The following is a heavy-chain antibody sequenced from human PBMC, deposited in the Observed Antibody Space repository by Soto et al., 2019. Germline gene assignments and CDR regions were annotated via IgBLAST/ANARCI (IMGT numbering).Heavy chain of an antibody. CDR2: ISGSGGST. CDR1: GFTFSSYA. CDR3: AKDMRRYIDWTEAEAFDI. Sequence: GGSLRLSCAASGFTFSSYAMSWVRQAPGKGLEWVSAISGSGGSTYYADSVKGRFTISRDNSKNTLYLQMNSLRAEDTAVYYCAKDMRRYIDWTEAEAFDIWGQGTMVTVSS. V-gene: IGHV3-23*01. D-gene: IGHD3-9*01. J-gene: IGHJ3*02.